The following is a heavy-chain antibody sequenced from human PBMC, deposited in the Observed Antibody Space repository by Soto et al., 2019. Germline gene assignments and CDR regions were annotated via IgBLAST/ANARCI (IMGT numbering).Heavy chain of an antibody. V-gene: IGHV3-23*01. CDR2: ISISGGST. Sequence: EVQLLESGGGSVQPGGSLRLSCAASGFTLSNYAMSWVRQAPGKGLEWASAISISGGSTYYADSVKGRFTISRDSSKNTLYLQMNSLRAEDTAVYYCAKDLRDSSGYYYYIDSWGQGILVTVSS. J-gene: IGHJ4*02. D-gene: IGHD3-22*01. CDR3: AKDLRDSSGYYYYIDS. CDR1: GFTLSNYA.